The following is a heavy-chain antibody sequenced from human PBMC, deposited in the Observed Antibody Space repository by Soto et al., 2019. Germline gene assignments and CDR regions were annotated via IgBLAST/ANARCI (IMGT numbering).Heavy chain of an antibody. CDR2: VIPNLGVT. Sequence: SVKVFCKASGGTLSSYTFSWLRQTPGQGLEWMGRVIPNLGVTNYAKKFQGRFTIVVDTSTSTAYMELNSLRYEDTAVYYCARDKGYCSDTSCPDFDYWGQGTLVPVSP. D-gene: IGHD2-15*01. V-gene: IGHV1-69*04. J-gene: IGHJ4*02. CDR1: GGTLSSYT. CDR3: ARDKGYCSDTSCPDFDY.